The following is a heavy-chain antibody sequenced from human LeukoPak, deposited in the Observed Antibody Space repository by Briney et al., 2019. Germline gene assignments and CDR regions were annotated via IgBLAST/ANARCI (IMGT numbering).Heavy chain of an antibody. CDR1: GVSISGYY. CDR2: ISGSGSS. V-gene: IGHV4-4*07. D-gene: IGHD2-15*01. Sequence: SETLSLTCTVSGVSISGYYWSWVRQPAGKGLEWIGRISGSGSSNFNPSLRSRVTMSVDTSKNQFSLKLSSVTAADTAVYYCARVSRGVVVAAIYDYYFDYWGQGTLVTVSS. J-gene: IGHJ4*02. CDR3: ARVSRGVVVAAIYDYYFDY.